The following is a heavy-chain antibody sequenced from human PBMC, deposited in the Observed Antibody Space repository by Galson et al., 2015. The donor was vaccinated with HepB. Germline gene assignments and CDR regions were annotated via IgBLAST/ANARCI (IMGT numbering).Heavy chain of an antibody. CDR2: ISGSGGST. Sequence: SLRLSCAASGFTFSSYAMNWVRQAPGKGLEWVSGISGSGGSTYYADSVKGRFTISRDNSKNTLYLQMNSLRAEDTAVYYCAKQHQRYSSNWYDYWGQGTLVTVSS. D-gene: IGHD6-13*01. CDR1: GFTFSSYA. J-gene: IGHJ5*01. V-gene: IGHV3-23*01. CDR3: AKQHQRYSSNWYDY.